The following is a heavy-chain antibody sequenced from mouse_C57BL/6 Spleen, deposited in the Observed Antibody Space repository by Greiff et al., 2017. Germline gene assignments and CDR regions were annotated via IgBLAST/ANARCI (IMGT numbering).Heavy chain of an antibody. D-gene: IGHD1-1*01. V-gene: IGHV1-69*01. CDR1: GYTFTSYW. Sequence: QVQLQQPGAELVMPGASVKLSCKASGYTFTSYWMHWVKQRPGQGLEWIGAIDPSDSYTNYNQKFKGKSTLTVDKSSSTAYMQLSSLTSEDSAVYYCARSDYCGSSWGLAYWGQGTLVNVSA. CDR3: ARSDYCGSSWGLAY. J-gene: IGHJ3*01. CDR2: IDPSDSYT.